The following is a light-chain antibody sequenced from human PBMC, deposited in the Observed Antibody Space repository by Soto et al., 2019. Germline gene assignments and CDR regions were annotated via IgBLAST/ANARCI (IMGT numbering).Light chain of an antibody. V-gene: IGKV3-15*01. CDR1: QTVSNN. CDR2: DAF. J-gene: IGKJ3*01. Sequence: EVVMTQSPATLSVSPGERATLSCRASQTVSNNLAWYQQKPNQAPRLLIFDAFTRATGIPARVRGSGSGTEFTLTISSLEYEDSAVYFCQQYNNWPRFTVGPGTKVEIK. CDR3: QQYNNWPRFT.